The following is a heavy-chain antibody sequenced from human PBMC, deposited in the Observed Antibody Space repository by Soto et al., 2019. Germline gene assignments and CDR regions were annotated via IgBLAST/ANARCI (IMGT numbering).Heavy chain of an antibody. D-gene: IGHD2-2*01. CDR2: IKDDGNEK. CDR1: GFTFSNYW. Sequence: GGSLRLSCAASGFTFSNYWMSWVRQAPGKGLEWVANIKDDGNEKYNVDSVKGRFTISRDNAQNSLYLQMNNLRVEDTAIYYCVGERVGSVICSGTSCLDYWGQGTRVTVSS. J-gene: IGHJ4*02. CDR3: VGERVGSVICSGTSCLDY. V-gene: IGHV3-7*03.